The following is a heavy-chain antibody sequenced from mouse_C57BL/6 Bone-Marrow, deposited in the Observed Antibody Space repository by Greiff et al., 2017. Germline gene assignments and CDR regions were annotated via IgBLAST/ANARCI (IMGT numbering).Heavy chain of an antibody. Sequence: QVQLQQSGAELVRPGASVTLSCKASGYTFTDYEMHWVKQTPVHGLEWIGAIDPETGGTAYNQKFKGKAILTADKSSSTAYMELRSLTSEDSAVYYCTRSSHYYGSSHWYFDVWGTGTTVTVSS. CDR3: TRSSHYYGSSHWYFDV. D-gene: IGHD1-1*01. CDR1: GYTFTDYE. J-gene: IGHJ1*03. V-gene: IGHV1-15*01. CDR2: IDPETGGT.